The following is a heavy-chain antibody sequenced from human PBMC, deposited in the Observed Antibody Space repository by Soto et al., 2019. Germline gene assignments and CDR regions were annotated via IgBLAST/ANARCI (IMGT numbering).Heavy chain of an antibody. J-gene: IGHJ3*02. Sequence: QLQLQESGSGLVKPSQTLSLTCAVSGGSISSGGYSWSWIRQPPGKGLEWIGYIYHSGSTYYNPSLKSRVTISVDRSKNQFSLKLSSVTAADTAVYYCATRNTFGGVIVHNGAFDIWGQGTMVTVSS. D-gene: IGHD3-16*02. CDR3: ATRNTFGGVIVHNGAFDI. CDR1: GGSISSGGYS. V-gene: IGHV4-30-2*01. CDR2: IYHSGST.